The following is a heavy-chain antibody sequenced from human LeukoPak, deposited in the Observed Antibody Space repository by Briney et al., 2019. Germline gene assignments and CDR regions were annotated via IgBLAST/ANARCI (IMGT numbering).Heavy chain of an antibody. Sequence: ASVKVSCKASGYTFTSYAMHWVRQAPGQRLEWMGWINAGNGNTKYSQKFQGRVTITRDTSASTAYMELSSLRSDDTAVYYCSREGRDCSSTRCAIQHWGQGTLVTVSP. D-gene: IGHD2-2*01. CDR3: SREGRDCSSTRCAIQH. CDR1: GYTFTSYA. J-gene: IGHJ1*01. V-gene: IGHV1-3*01. CDR2: INAGNGNT.